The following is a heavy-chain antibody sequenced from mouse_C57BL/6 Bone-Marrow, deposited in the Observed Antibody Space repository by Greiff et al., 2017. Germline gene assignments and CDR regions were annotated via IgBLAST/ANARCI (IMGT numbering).Heavy chain of an antibody. CDR3: AITPVVATGSWYFDV. D-gene: IGHD1-1*01. CDR1: GYTFTSYW. CDR2: IHPSDSDT. J-gene: IGHJ1*01. V-gene: IGHV1-74*01. Sequence: VQLQQPGAELVKPGASVKVSCKASGYTFTSYWMHWVKQRPGQGLEWIGRIHPSDSDTNYNQKFKGKATLTVDKSSSTAYMQLSSLTSEDSAVYYCAITPVVATGSWYFDVWGAGTPVTASS.